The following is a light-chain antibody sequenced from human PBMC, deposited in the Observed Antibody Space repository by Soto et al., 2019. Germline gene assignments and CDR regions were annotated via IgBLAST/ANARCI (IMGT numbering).Light chain of an antibody. Sequence: ESVLTQSPGTLSLSPGERATLSCRTSQSVIRNYLAWYQQTPGRPPRLLIYGASNRATGIPDRFSGSGSGTDFTLTISGLEAEDFAEYYCQQYDTAPYTFGEGTRLEIK. V-gene: IGKV3-20*01. CDR3: QQYDTAPYT. CDR1: QSVIRNY. J-gene: IGKJ2*01. CDR2: GAS.